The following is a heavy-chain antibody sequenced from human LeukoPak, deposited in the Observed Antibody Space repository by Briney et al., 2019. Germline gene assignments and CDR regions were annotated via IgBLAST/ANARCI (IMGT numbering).Heavy chain of an antibody. D-gene: IGHD2-2*02. V-gene: IGHV1-18*01. CDR1: GGTFSSYA. CDR2: ISAYNGNT. Sequence: ASVKVSCKASGGTFSSYAISWVRQAPGQGLEWMGWISAYNGNTNYAQKLQGRVTMTTDTSTSTAYMELRSLRSDDTAVYYCARGGFYCSSTSCYTLFDYWGQGTLVTVSS. J-gene: IGHJ4*02. CDR3: ARGGFYCSSTSCYTLFDY.